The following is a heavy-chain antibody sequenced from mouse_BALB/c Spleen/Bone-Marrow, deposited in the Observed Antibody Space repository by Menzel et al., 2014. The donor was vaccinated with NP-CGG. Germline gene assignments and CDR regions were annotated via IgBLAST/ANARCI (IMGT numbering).Heavy chain of an antibody. CDR1: GFSLXDYG. D-gene: IGHD2-14*01. CDR2: IRDGGST. V-gene: IGHV2-6-5*01. Sequence: VKLMESGPGLVAPSQRLSIPCTVSGFSLXDYGVSWIRQPPGKGLEWLGVIRDGGSTYYNSALKSRLSISKDNSKSQVFLKMNSLQTDDTAMYYCAKHEDRYDWFAYWGQGTLVTVSA. J-gene: IGHJ3*01. CDR3: AKHEDRYDWFAY.